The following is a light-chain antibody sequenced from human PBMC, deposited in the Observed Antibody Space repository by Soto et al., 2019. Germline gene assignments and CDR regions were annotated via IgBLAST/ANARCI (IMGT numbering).Light chain of an antibody. CDR2: DAS. CDR3: QQRSNWPPVFT. CDR1: QSVSSY. V-gene: IGKV3-11*01. J-gene: IGKJ3*01. Sequence: EIVLTQSPATLSLSPGERATLSCRASQSVSSYLAWYQQKPCQAPRLLIYDASNSATGIPDRFSGSGSGTDFTLTISSLAPEDFAVYYCQQRSNWPPVFTFGPGNKVDIK.